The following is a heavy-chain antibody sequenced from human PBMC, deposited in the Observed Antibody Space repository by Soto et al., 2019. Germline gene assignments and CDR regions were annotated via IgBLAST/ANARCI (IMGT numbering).Heavy chain of an antibody. V-gene: IGHV4-59*11. D-gene: IGHD2-8*01. CDR3: ARANWYSEY. J-gene: IGHJ4*02. CDR2: IYYTGST. Sequence: QVHLQESGPGLVKPSETLSLTCTVSGGSINNHYWSWIRQAPGKGLEWIGYIYYTGSTNYNPTLKSRVTMSVDTSKNQFSLNLTSLPAADTAIYYCARANWYSEYWGQGTLVTVSS. CDR1: GGSINNHY.